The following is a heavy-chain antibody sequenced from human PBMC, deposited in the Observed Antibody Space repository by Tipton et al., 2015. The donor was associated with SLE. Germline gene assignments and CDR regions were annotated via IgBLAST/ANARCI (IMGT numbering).Heavy chain of an antibody. CDR3: AAGRERIITLVVGQSGRYFEH. J-gene: IGHJ4*02. D-gene: IGHD3-16*01. CDR2: ITHSGRT. Sequence: TLSLTCGVYGGSLNYYYWTWIRQSPGKGLEWIGEITHSGRTHYNPSLKSRFTISVDTSKNQFSLNVSSVTAADTAVYYCAAGRERIITLVVGQSGRYFEHWGQGTLFTVSS. V-gene: IGHV4-34*01. CDR1: GGSLNYYY.